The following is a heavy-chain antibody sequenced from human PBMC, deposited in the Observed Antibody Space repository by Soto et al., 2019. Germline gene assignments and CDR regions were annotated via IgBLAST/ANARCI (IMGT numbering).Heavy chain of an antibody. CDR2: ILHDGSAE. CDR1: GFTFTSYG. V-gene: IGHV3-30*03. CDR3: ARSRDGYSFYFYYGMDG. D-gene: IGHD4-4*01. Sequence: GGSLRLSCAASGFTFTSYGMHWVRQAPGKGLEWMALILHDGSAEYYADSVKGRFTISRDNSKNTLYMQMNSLRAEDTAVYYCARSRDGYSFYFYYGMDGWGQGTTVTVSS. J-gene: IGHJ6*02.